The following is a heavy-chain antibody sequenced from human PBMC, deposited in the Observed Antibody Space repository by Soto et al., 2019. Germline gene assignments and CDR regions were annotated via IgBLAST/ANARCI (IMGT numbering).Heavy chain of an antibody. V-gene: IGHV4-39*01. J-gene: IGHJ4*02. CDR1: GGSISSSSYY. D-gene: IGHD1-26*01. CDR3: ALSGSYYVLENSDY. CDR2: IYYSGST. Sequence: SETLSLICTVPGGSISSSSYYWGWIRQPPGKGLEWIGSIYYSGSTYYNPSLKSRVTISVDTSKNQFSLKLSSVTAADTAVYYCALSGSYYVLENSDYWGQGTLVTVSS.